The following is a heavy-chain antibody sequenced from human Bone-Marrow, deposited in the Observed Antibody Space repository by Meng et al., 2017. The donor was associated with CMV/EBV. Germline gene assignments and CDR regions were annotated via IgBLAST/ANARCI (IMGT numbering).Heavy chain of an antibody. V-gene: IGHV3-38-3*01. D-gene: IGHD4-23*01. CDR1: GFTVSSNE. CDR2: ISGGST. CDR3: ARWGYGGNSIGWYFDL. Sequence: GESLKISCAASGFTVSSNEMSWVRQAPGKGLEWVSSISGGSTYYADSRKGRFTISRDNSKNTLHLQMGSLRAEDMAVYYCARWGYGGNSIGWYFDLWGRGTLVTVSS. J-gene: IGHJ2*01.